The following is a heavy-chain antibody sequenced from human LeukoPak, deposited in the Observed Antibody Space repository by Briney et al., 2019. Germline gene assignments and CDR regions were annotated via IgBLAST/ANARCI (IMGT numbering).Heavy chain of an antibody. D-gene: IGHD3-16*02. CDR2: ISSSSSTI. V-gene: IGHV3-48*01. CDR1: GFTFSSYS. J-gene: IGHJ4*02. Sequence: GGSLRLSCAASGFTFSSYSMNWVRQAPGKGLEWVSYISSSSSTIYYADSVKGRFTISRDNAKNSPYLQMNSLRAEDTAVYYCARRDDYVWGSYPNYFDYWGQGTLVTVSS. CDR3: ARRDDYVWGSYPNYFDY.